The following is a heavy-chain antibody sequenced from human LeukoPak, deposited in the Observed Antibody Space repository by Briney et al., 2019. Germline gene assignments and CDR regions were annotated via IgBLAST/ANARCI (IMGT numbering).Heavy chain of an antibody. Sequence: ASVKVSCKASGYTFTSYDINWVRQATGQGLEWMGWMNPNSGNTGYAQKFQGRVTMTRNTSINTADMELSSLRSEDTAVYYCARGGFIAAAGSYGRYVGDWGQGTLVTVSS. D-gene: IGHD6-13*01. CDR2: MNPNSGNT. J-gene: IGHJ4*02. V-gene: IGHV1-8*01. CDR1: GYTFTSYD. CDR3: ARGGFIAAAGSYGRYVGD.